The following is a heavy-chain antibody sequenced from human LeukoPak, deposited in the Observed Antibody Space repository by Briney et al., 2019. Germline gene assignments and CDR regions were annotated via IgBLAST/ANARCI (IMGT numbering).Heavy chain of an antibody. D-gene: IGHD4-17*01. CDR3: ARDLLYGDVWGDFDL. V-gene: IGHV3-21*01. CDR2: ISSSSTYI. J-gene: IGHJ2*01. Sequence: GGSLRLSCAASGFTFSSYSMNWVRQAPGKGLEWVSSISSSSTYIYYADSVKGRFTFSRDDAKNSLYLQMNSLRAEDTAVYYCARDLLYGDVWGDFDLWGRGTLVTVSS. CDR1: GFTFSSYS.